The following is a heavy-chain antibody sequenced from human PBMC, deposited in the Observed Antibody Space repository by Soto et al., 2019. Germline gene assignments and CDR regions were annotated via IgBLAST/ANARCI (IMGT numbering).Heavy chain of an antibody. CDR3: AADEAMVTTFPYYYYGMDV. J-gene: IGHJ6*02. D-gene: IGHD4-17*01. V-gene: IGHV1-58*01. CDR2: IVVGSGNT. Sequence: ASVKVSCKASGFTFTSSAVQWVRQARGQRREGIGWIVVGSGNTNYAQKFQERVTITREMSTSTAYMELSSLRSEDTAVYYCAADEAMVTTFPYYYYGMDVWGQGTTVTVSS. CDR1: GFTFTSSA.